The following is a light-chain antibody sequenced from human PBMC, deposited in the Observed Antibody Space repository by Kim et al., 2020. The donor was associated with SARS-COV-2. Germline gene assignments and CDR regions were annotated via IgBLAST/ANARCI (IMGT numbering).Light chain of an antibody. Sequence: GPRVTISCSGSPSNIGVHYVYWYQHLPGTAPKLLIYRNNQRPSGVPDRFSGSRSDTSASLAISGLRSEDEGDYYCSAWDNSLSAVLFGGGTQLTVL. CDR1: PSNIGVHY. CDR3: SAWDNSLSAVL. V-gene: IGLV1-47*01. J-gene: IGLJ2*01. CDR2: RNN.